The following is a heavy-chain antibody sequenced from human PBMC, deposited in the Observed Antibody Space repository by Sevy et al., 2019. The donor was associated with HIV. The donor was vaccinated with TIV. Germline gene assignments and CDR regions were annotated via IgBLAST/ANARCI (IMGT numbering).Heavy chain of an antibody. J-gene: IGHJ6*02. CDR3: AKGDSTFYGMDV. CDR1: GFTFSTYT. V-gene: IGHV3-23*01. Sequence: GGSLRLSCAASGFTFSTYTMNWVRQAPGKGLEWVSAISGSGRSTYYADSVKGRFTISRDKSKNTLYLQMNSLRAEDTAVYYCAKGDSTFYGMDVWGQGTTVTVS. D-gene: IGHD2-2*01. CDR2: ISGSGRST.